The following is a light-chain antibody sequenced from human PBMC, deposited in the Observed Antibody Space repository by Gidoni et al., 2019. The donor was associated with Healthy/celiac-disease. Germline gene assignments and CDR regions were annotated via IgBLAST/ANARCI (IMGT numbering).Light chain of an antibody. V-gene: IGKV3-15*01. Sequence: IVMPQSPASLSVSPGERATLACMASPSVSSKLAWYQQKPGQAPRLLIYGASTRATGIPARFSGSGSGTEFTLTISSLQSEDFAVYYCQQYKNWPSWTFGQGTKVEIK. CDR2: GAS. CDR3: QQYKNWPSWT. J-gene: IGKJ1*01. CDR1: PSVSSK.